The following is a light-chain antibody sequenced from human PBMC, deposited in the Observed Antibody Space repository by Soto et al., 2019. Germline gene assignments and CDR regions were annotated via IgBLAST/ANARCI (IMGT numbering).Light chain of an antibody. Sequence: QSVLTQSPSASASLGASVKLTCTLSSGHSSYAIAWHQQQPEKGPRYLMKLSSDGSHSKGDGIPDRFSGSSSEAERYLTISSLQSEDEADYYCQTWDTGARVVFGGGTKVTVL. CDR3: QTWDTGARVV. CDR1: SGHSSYA. J-gene: IGLJ2*01. CDR2: LSSDGSH. V-gene: IGLV4-69*01.